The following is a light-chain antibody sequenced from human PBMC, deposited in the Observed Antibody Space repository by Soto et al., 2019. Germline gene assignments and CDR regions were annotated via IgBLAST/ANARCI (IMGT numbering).Light chain of an antibody. V-gene: IGKV1-39*01. CDR3: QQSYSTPT. CDR1: QSIGSY. Sequence: DIQMTQSPSSLSASVGDRVTITCRASQSIGSYLNWYHQKPGKAPKLLIYAASNLQSGVPSRFSVSGSGTDFTLTISSLQPEDFATYYCQQSYSTPTFGQGTRLEIK. CDR2: AAS. J-gene: IGKJ5*01.